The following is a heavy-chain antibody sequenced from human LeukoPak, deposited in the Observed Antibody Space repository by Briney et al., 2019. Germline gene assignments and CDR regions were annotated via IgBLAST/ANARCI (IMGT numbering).Heavy chain of an antibody. D-gene: IGHD2-15*01. CDR3: ARDRGCSGGGCYDNWFDP. Sequence: ASVKVSCKAYGYTFTSYGFNWVRQAPGQGLEWMGRVTGYNGNTNYAQKIQGRVTMTTDPSTSTAYMELRSLRSDDTAVYYCARDRGCSGGGCYDNWFDPWGQGTLVIVSS. CDR1: GYTFTSYG. CDR2: VTGYNGNT. V-gene: IGHV1-18*01. J-gene: IGHJ5*02.